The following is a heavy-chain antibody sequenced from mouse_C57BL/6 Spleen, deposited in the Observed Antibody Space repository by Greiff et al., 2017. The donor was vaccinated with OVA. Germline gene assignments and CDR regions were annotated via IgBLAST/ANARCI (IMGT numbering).Heavy chain of an antibody. CDR2: IHPNSGST. Sequence: QVQLQQPGAELVKPGASVKLSCKASGYTFTSYWMHWVKQRPGQGLEWIGMIHPNSGSTNYNEKFKSKATLTVDKSSSTAYMQLSSLTSEDSAVYYCARGTTVVEDYLDYWGQGTTLTASS. V-gene: IGHV1-64*01. J-gene: IGHJ2*01. D-gene: IGHD1-1*01. CDR1: GYTFTSYW. CDR3: ARGTTVVEDYLDY.